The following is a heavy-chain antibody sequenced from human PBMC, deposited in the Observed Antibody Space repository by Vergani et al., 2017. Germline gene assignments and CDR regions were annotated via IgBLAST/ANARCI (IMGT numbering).Heavy chain of an antibody. CDR1: GFTFDDYA. Sequence: EVQLVESGGGLVQPGRSLRLSCAASGFTFDDYAMHWVRQAPGKGLEWVSGISWNSGSIGYADPVKGRFTISRDNAKNSLFLQMNSLRAEDTALYYCAKDRGGIVGATDDIWGQGTMVTVSS. CDR3: AKDRGGIVGATDDI. D-gene: IGHD1-26*01. V-gene: IGHV3-9*01. CDR2: ISWNSGSI. J-gene: IGHJ3*02.